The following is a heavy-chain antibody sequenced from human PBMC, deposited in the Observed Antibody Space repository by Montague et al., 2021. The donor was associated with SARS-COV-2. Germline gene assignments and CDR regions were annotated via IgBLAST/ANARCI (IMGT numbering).Heavy chain of an antibody. V-gene: IGHV4-39*01. Sequence: SETLSLTCTVSGGSVSGTSYYWAWIRQPPGKGLEWIVNIHHSGTTFYNLSLKSRVTISVDTSKNEVSLKLNSVTAADTAVYYCARQGGPAGKHWFDPLGPGNPGHRLL. D-gene: IGHD2-2*01. CDR3: ARQGGPAGKHWFDP. J-gene: IGHJ5*02. CDR2: IHHSGTT. CDR1: GGSVSGTSYY.